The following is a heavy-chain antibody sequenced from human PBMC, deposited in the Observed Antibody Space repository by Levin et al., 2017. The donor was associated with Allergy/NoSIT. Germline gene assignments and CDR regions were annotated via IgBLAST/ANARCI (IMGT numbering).Heavy chain of an antibody. CDR2: IGTGGDT. CDR1: GFTFGSRD. V-gene: IGHV3-13*01. Sequence: GESLKISCAASGFTFGSRDMHWVRQVAGGGLEWVSAIGTGGDTYYAGSVKGRFTISRENAANSLYLQMNTLRVEDTAVYYCAREQDSGNWNEWYFDVWGRGTLVTVSS. D-gene: IGHD1-1*01. CDR3: AREQDSGNWNEWYFDV. J-gene: IGHJ2*01.